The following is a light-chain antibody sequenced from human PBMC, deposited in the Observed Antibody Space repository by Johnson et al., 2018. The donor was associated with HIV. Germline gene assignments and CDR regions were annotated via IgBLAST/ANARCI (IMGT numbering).Light chain of an antibody. Sequence: QSVLTQPPSVSAAPGQTVTISCSGSSYNIGNNYVSWYQQLPGTAPKLLISNNSKRPSGIPDRFSATKSGTSATLGITGLQTGDEADYYCGTWDSSLSGYVCGTGTKVTVL. V-gene: IGLV1-51*01. CDR2: NNS. J-gene: IGLJ1*01. CDR1: SYNIGNNY. CDR3: GTWDSSLSGYV.